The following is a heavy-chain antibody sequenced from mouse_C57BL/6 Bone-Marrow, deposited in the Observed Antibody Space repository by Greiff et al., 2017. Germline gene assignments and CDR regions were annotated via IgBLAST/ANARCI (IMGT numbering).Heavy chain of an antibody. J-gene: IGHJ2*01. CDR3: TTGSY. V-gene: IGHV14-4*01. CDR2: IDPENGDT. Sequence: EVQLMESGAELVRPGASVKLSCTASGFNIKDDYMHWVKQRPEQGLEWIGWIDPENGDTEYDSKFPGKATITAATSSNTAYLQLSSLTSEDTAGYYCTTGSYWGQGTTRTVSS. CDR1: GFNIKDDY.